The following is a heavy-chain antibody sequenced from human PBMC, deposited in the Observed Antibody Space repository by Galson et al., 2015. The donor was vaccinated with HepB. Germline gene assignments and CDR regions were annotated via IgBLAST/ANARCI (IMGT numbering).Heavy chain of an antibody. J-gene: IGHJ3*01. Sequence: SLRLSCAASGFGFFDYWMNWVRQAPGKGLQWVANIDQGGSEKYHVDSVQGRFTISRDNAKNSLYLQMNSLRAEDTAVYYCARAYCSGPNCYDRDSGYQGIAFDVWGRGTLVTVSS. CDR2: IDQGGSEK. V-gene: IGHV3-7*01. D-gene: IGHD2-2*01. CDR3: ARAYCSGPNCYDRDSGYQGIAFDV. CDR1: GFGFFDYW.